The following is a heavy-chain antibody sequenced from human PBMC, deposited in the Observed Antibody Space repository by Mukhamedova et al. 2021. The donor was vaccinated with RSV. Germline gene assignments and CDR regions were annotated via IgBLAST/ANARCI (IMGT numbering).Heavy chain of an antibody. CDR3: AGRGRLRARYTRPPSGT. D-gene: IGHD3-16*02. J-gene: IGHJ4*02. V-gene: IGHV4-34*01. CDR2: INERGAA. Sequence: GKRLEWIGEINERGAADYNPSLQSRVTLSVDPSKKQFSLTMTAMTAADTGVYYCAGRGRLRARYTRPPSGTWGQGTLVSVSS.